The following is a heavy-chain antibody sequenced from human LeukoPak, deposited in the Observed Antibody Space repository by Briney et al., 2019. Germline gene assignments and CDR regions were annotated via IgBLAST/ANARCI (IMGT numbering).Heavy chain of an antibody. D-gene: IGHD3-10*01. J-gene: IGHJ4*02. CDR3: ARDLKGVSRGVINSAYGYDY. CDR1: GYTFTGYY. Sequence: ASVKVSCMASGYTFTGYYMHWVRQAPGQGLEWMGWINLNSGGTNYAQKLQGRVTMTRDTSISTAYMELSRLRSDDTAVYYCARDLKGVSRGVINSAYGYDYWGQGTLVTVSS. CDR2: INLNSGGT. V-gene: IGHV1-2*02.